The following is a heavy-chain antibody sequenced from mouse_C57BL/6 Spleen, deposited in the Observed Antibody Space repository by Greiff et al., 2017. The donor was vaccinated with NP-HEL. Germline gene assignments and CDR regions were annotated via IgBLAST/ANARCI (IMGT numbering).Heavy chain of an antibody. CDR2: IYPGDGDT. V-gene: IGHV1-82*01. D-gene: IGHD4-1*01. Sequence: QVQLKESGPELVKPGASVKISCKASGYAFSSSWMNWVKQRPGKGLEWIGRIYPGDGDTNYNGKFKGKATLTADKSSSTAYMQLSSLTSEDSAVYFCASGLGRYYFDYWGQGTTLTVSS. CDR3: ASGLGRYYFDY. CDR1: GYAFSSSW. J-gene: IGHJ2*01.